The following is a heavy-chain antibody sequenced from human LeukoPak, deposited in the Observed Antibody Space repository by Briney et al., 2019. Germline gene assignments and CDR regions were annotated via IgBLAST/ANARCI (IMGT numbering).Heavy chain of an antibody. V-gene: IGHV4-59*08. Sequence: SETLSLTCTVSGGSISSYYWSWIRQPPGKGLEWIGYIYYSGSTNYNPSLKSRVTISVDTSKNQFSLKLSSVTAADTAVYYCARGLGYYYDSSGYYLDYWGQGTLVTVSS. CDR2: IYYSGST. D-gene: IGHD3-22*01. CDR1: GGSISSYY. CDR3: ARGLGYYYDSSGYYLDY. J-gene: IGHJ4*02.